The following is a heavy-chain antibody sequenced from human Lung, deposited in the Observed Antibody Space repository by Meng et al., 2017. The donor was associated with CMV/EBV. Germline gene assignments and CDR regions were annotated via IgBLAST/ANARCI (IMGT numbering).Heavy chain of an antibody. D-gene: IGHD3-16*01. CDR1: GFRFDDYG. CDR3: AKDLLLFGGPNAYFDQ. V-gene: IGHV3-30*02. CDR2: IRHDGTNK. J-gene: IGHJ4*02. Sequence: GGSLRLSCEASGFRFDDYGMHWVRQTPGKGLEWVAFIRHDGTNKFYGASVKGRFTISRDNSKSTVYLQMNSLRPEETALYYCAKDLLLFGGPNAYFDQWGQGTLVTVSS.